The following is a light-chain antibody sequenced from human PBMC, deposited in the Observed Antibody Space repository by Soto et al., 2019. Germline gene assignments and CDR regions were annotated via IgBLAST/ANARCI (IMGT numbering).Light chain of an antibody. CDR2: DAS. Sequence: EIVLTQSPATLSLSPGERATLSCRASQSVSKYLAWYQQKPGQAPRLLIHDASNRATGIPARFSGSGSGTDFTLPISSPEAEDFGVYYFQQRSHWPQIPFRRGTKGEIK. CDR1: QSVSKY. CDR3: QQRSHWPQIP. J-gene: IGKJ4*01. V-gene: IGKV3-11*01.